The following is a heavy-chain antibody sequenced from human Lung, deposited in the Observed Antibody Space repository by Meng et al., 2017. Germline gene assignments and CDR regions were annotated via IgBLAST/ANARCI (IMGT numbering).Heavy chain of an antibody. Sequence: VQLPEGGAGLLKLSETLSRTGVDSGGSFCDYYWSWVRQPPGKGLEWIGEINHSGSTNYNPSLESRATISVDTSQNNLSLKLNSVTAADSAVYYCARGPTTMAHDFDYWGQGTLVTVSS. CDR3: ARGPTTMAHDFDY. CDR1: GGSFCDYY. D-gene: IGHD4-11*01. J-gene: IGHJ4*02. CDR2: INHSGST. V-gene: IGHV4-34*01.